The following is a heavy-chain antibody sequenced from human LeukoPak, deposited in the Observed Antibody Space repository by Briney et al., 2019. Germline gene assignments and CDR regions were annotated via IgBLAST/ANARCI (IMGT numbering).Heavy chain of an antibody. Sequence: GGSLRLSCAASGFTFSNYAMHWVRQAPGKGLEWVAVISSDGSNKYYADSVKGRFTISRDNSKNTLYVQMNSLRAEDTAVYYCARGTIVAGFGGDYWGQGTLVTVSS. CDR3: ARGTIVAGFGGDY. D-gene: IGHD6-19*01. CDR2: ISSDGSNK. CDR1: GFTFSNYA. J-gene: IGHJ4*02. V-gene: IGHV3-30*04.